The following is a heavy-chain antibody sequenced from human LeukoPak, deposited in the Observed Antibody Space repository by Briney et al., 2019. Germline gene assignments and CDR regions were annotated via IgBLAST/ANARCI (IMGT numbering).Heavy chain of an antibody. CDR2: INRDGTGI. Sequence: PGGSLRLSCAPSGFIFSDYWFHWVRQTPGQGLVWVAAINRDGTGISHADSVRGRFTVSRDNAKNTLYLQLNSLRADDTAVYYCARGLSYAVAYGDYWGQGTLVTVSS. V-gene: IGHV3-74*01. J-gene: IGHJ4*02. D-gene: IGHD6-19*01. CDR1: GFIFSDYW. CDR3: ARGLSYAVAYGDY.